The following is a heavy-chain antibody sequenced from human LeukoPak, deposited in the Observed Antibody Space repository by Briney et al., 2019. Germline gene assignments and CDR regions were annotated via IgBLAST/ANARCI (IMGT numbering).Heavy chain of an antibody. J-gene: IGHJ4*02. V-gene: IGHV3-74*01. Sequence: GGSLRLSCTASGFTFRTYWMHWVRQAPGKGLVWVSRINTDGSSITYADSVKGRFTISRDNAKNTLYLQMNSLRAEDTAVYYCTRDYSSCPDYWGQGTLVTVSS. CDR3: TRDYSSCPDY. CDR1: GFTFRTYW. D-gene: IGHD6-13*01. CDR2: INTDGSSI.